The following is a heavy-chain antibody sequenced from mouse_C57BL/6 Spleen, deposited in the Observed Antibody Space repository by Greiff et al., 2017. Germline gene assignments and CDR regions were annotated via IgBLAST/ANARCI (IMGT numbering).Heavy chain of an antibody. J-gene: IGHJ3*01. V-gene: IGHV1-39*01. CDR3: ARGHYGSSYPAWFAY. CDR1: GYSFTDYN. D-gene: IGHD1-1*01. Sequence: VQLQQSGPELVKPGASVKISCKASGYSFTDYNMNWVKQSNGKSLEWIGVINPNYGTTSYNQKFKGKATLTVDQSSSTAYMQLNSLTSEDSAVYYCARGHYGSSYPAWFAYWGQGTLVTVSA. CDR2: INPNYGTT.